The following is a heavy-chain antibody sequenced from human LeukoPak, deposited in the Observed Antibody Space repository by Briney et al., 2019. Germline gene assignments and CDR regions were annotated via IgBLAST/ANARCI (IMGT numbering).Heavy chain of an antibody. D-gene: IGHD2-2*01. Sequence: AGGSLRLSCAAYGFTFSSYSMNWVRQAPGKGLEWVSSISSSSSYIYYADSVKGRFTISRDNAKNSLYLQMNSLRAEDTAVYYCARAPARYCSSTSCYGFDPWGQGTLVTVSS. J-gene: IGHJ5*02. CDR2: ISSSSSYI. V-gene: IGHV3-21*01. CDR3: ARAPARYCSSTSCYGFDP. CDR1: GFTFSSYS.